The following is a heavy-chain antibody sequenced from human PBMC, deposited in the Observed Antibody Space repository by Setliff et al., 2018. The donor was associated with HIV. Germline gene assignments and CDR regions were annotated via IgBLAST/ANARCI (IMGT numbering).Heavy chain of an antibody. Sequence: PSETLSLTCTVSAGSIRSSTYYWAWIRQPPGKGLEWIGTIYYSGSTYYNPSLKSRATISVDMSKNQFSLRLSSVTAVDTAVYYCIIAYSSGWLAPMGFDSWGQGTLVTVSS. CDR2: IYYSGST. D-gene: IGHD6-19*01. CDR3: IIAYSSGWLAPMGFDS. V-gene: IGHV4-39*01. J-gene: IGHJ4*02. CDR1: AGSIRSSTYY.